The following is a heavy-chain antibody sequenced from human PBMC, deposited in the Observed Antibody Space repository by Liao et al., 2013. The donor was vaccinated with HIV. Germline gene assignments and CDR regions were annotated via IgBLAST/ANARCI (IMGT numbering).Heavy chain of an antibody. V-gene: IGHV4-4*07. Sequence: QVQLQESGPGLVKPSETLSLTCTVSGGSISSYSWNWIRQPAGKGLEWIGRIYTSGITNYDPSLKSRVTMSVDTSKDQFSLKLNSMTAADTAMYYCVRDRGGYGFWIGYSTHDAFDILGPGDHGHRLF. CDR3: VRDRGGYGFWIGYSTHDAFDI. CDR1: GGSISSYS. D-gene: IGHD3/OR15-3a*01. CDR2: IYTSGIT. J-gene: IGHJ3*02.